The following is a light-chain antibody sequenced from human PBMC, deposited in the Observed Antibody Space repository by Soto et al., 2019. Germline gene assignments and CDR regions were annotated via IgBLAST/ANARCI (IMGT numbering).Light chain of an antibody. J-gene: IGKJ4*01. V-gene: IGKV1-5*03. Sequence: DILMTQSPSTLSASVGDRITITCRASQTISTWVAWYQQKPGRAPKLLIYKAISLESGVPARFSGSRSGTEFTLTISGLQPDDFASYYCRQYNNHFSLSFGGGTRV. CDR3: RQYNNHFSLS. CDR1: QTISTW. CDR2: KAI.